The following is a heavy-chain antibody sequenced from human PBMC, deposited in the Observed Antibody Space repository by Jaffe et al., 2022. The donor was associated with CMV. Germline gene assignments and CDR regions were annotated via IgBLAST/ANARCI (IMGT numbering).Heavy chain of an antibody. V-gene: IGHV4-4*07. J-gene: IGHJ3*02. CDR1: GGSISSYY. Sequence: QVQLQESGPGLVKPSETLSLTCTVSGGSISSYYWSWIRQPAGKGLEWIGRIYTSGSTNYNPSLKSRVTMSVDTSKNQFSLKLSSVTAADTAVYYCARGGYCSGGSCYSADAFDIWGQGTMVTVSS. CDR2: IYTSGST. CDR3: ARGGYCSGGSCYSADAFDI. D-gene: IGHD2-15*01.